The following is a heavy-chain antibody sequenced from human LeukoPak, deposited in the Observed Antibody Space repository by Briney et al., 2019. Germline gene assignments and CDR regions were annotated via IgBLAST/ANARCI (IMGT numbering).Heavy chain of an antibody. CDR2: ISGSGDST. CDR3: AKAGAVVVVAAKYFDY. Sequence: GGSLRLSCAASGFTFSGYAMSWVRQAPGKGLEWVSAISGSGDSTYYADSVKGRFTISRDNSKNTLYLQMNSLRAEDTAVYYCAKAGAVVVVAAKYFDYWGQGTLVTVSS. CDR1: GFTFSGYA. D-gene: IGHD2-15*01. J-gene: IGHJ4*02. V-gene: IGHV3-23*01.